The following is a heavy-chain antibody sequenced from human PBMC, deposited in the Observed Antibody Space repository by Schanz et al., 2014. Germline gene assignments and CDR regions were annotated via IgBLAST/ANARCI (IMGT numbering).Heavy chain of an antibody. CDR3: ARGRTFDY. V-gene: IGHV1-8*02. CDR2: MNPNSGNP. Sequence: QVQLVQSGAEVKKPGASVKVSCKASGYTFTSYGISWVRQAPGQGLEWLGWMNPNSGNPGFAQKCRGRVTMTRNSSMSTAYIDLHILTSEDTAVYYCARGRTFDYWGQGTLVTVSS. CDR1: GYTFTSYG. J-gene: IGHJ4*02.